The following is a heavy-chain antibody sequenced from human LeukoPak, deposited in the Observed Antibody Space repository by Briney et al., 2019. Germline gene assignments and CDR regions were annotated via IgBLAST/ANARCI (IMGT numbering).Heavy chain of an antibody. V-gene: IGHV4-39*01. D-gene: IGHD3-10*01. CDR1: GGSISSSDYY. CDR2: IYYSGRT. Sequence: SETLSLTCTVSGGSISSSDYYWGWVRQPPGKGLEWLGIIYYSGRTYNNPSLKSPLTLSVDTSKNQFSLKLSSVTAADTAVYYCARYYYGSGSYRTYDYWGQGTLVTVSS. J-gene: IGHJ4*02. CDR3: ARYYYGSGSYRTYDY.